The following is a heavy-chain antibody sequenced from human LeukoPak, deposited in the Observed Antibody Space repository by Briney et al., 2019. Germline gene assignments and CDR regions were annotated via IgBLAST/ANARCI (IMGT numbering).Heavy chain of an antibody. CDR1: GYTFHNYG. Sequence: ASVKVSCKSSGYTFHNYGIIWVRQAPGQGLEWMGWISPYSGNTDYTERLQGRVTMTTDTSTTTAFMELRSLRSDDTAVYYCARTSGVSAAGSPYYFDYWGQGTLVTVSS. D-gene: IGHD6-13*01. CDR2: ISPYSGNT. J-gene: IGHJ4*02. V-gene: IGHV1-18*01. CDR3: ARTSGVSAAGSPYYFDY.